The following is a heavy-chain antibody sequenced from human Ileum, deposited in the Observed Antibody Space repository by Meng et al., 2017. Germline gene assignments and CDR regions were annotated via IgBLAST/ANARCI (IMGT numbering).Heavy chain of an antibody. CDR2: SNPGGGST. CDR1: EYSFSNYY. CDR3: VREFRGGYFDY. D-gene: IGHD3-16*01. Sequence: VKLGKAGAYGKKTEASVKVSCKSSEYSFSNYYLHWMRQAPGQGLEWLGVSNPGGGSTNYAQKFQGRVTMTRDTSANTVYMELGSLKSEDTAVYYCVREFRGGYFDYWGQGTLVTVSS. V-gene: IGHV1-46*01. J-gene: IGHJ4*02.